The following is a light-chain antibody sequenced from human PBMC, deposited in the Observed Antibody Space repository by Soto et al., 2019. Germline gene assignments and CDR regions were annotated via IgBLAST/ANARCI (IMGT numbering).Light chain of an antibody. Sequence: DIQMTQSPSTLSASAGDRVTITCRASQSISSWLAWYQQKPGKAPKLLIYKASSLESGVPSRFSGSGSGTEFTLTISSLQPDDFATYYCQQYNSYSQWTFGQGTKVEIK. V-gene: IGKV1-5*03. CDR3: QQYNSYSQWT. CDR1: QSISSW. J-gene: IGKJ1*01. CDR2: KAS.